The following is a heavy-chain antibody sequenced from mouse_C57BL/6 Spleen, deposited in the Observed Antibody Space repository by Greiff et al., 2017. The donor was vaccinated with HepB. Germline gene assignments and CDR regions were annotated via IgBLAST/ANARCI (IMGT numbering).Heavy chain of an antibody. J-gene: IGHJ2*01. Sequence: VQLQQSGAELVRPGASVKLSCTASGFNIKDDYMHWVKQRPEQGLEWIGWIDPENGDTEYASKFQGKATITAGTSSNTAYLQLSSLTSEDTAVYYCTTSTGTGYWGQGTTLTVSS. CDR2: IDPENGDT. V-gene: IGHV14-4*01. D-gene: IGHD4-1*02. CDR3: TTSTGTGY. CDR1: GFNIKDDY.